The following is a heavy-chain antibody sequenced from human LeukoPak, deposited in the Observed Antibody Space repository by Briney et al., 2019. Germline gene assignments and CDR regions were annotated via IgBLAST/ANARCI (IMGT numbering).Heavy chain of an antibody. CDR1: GYTFTSYA. V-gene: IGHV1-3*01. J-gene: IGHJ4*02. CDR2: INAGNGDT. Sequence: ASVKVSCKASGYTFTSYAMQWVRQAPGQGLEWMGWINAGNGDTKYSQKFQGRLTITRDTSASTAYMELSSLKPEDTAVYYCARDIFGSSRPSDYWGQGTLVTVSS. CDR3: ARDIFGSSRPSDY. D-gene: IGHD3-10*02.